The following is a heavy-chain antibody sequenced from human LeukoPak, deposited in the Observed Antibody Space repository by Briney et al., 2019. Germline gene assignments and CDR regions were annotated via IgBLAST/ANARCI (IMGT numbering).Heavy chain of an antibody. V-gene: IGHV4-39*01. CDR2: IYYSGST. CDR1: GGSISSSSYY. CDR3: ARRYRTAAAGTPYYFDY. D-gene: IGHD6-13*01. J-gene: IGHJ4*02. Sequence: PSETLSLTCTVSGGSISSSSYYWGWIRQPPGKGLEWIGSIYYSGSTYYNPSLKSRVTISVDTSKNQFSLKLSSVTAADTAVYYCARRYRTAAAGTPYYFDYWGQGTLVTVSS.